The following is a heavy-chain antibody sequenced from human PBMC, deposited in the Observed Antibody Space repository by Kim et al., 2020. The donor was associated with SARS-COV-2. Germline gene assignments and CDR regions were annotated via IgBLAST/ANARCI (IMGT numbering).Heavy chain of an antibody. CDR1: GYTFTSYT. V-gene: IGHV7-4-1*02. CDR2: INTNTGNP. J-gene: IGHJ2*01. CDR3: ARASYYYDTSGSRYFDL. Sequence: ASVKVSCKASGYTFTSYTMNWVRQAPGQGLEWMGWINTNTGNPTYAQGLTGRFVFSLDTSVSTAYLQISSLKAEDTAVYYCARASYYYDTSGSRYFDLWGRGTLVTVSS. D-gene: IGHD3-22*01.